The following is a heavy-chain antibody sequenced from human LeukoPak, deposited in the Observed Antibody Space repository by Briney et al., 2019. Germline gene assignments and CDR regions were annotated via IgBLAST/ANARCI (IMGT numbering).Heavy chain of an antibody. D-gene: IGHD2-2*01. CDR1: GYTFTSYG. CDR2: ISAYNGNT. J-gene: IGHJ3*02. CDR3: ARDIVVVPAATYRAPDAFDI. V-gene: IGHV1-18*01. Sequence: ASVKVSCKASGYTFTSYGISWVRQAPGQGLEWMGWISAYNGNTNYAQKLQGRVTITTDTSTSTAYMELRSLRSDATAVYYCARDIVVVPAATYRAPDAFDIWGQGTMVTVSS.